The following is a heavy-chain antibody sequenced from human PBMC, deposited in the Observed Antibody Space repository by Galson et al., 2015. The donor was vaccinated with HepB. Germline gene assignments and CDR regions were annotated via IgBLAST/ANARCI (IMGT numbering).Heavy chain of an antibody. D-gene: IGHD3-9*01. CDR1: GGTFSSYT. CDR3: ARGSDRDGGGYDILTDGSFDYYYYGMDV. CDR2: IIPILGIA. Sequence: SVKVSCKASGGTFSSYTISWVRQAPGQGLEWMGRIIPILGIANYAQKFQGRVTITADKSTSTAYMELSSLRSEDTAVYYCARGSDRDGGGYDILTDGSFDYYYYGMDVWGQGTTVTVSS. V-gene: IGHV1-69*02. J-gene: IGHJ6*02.